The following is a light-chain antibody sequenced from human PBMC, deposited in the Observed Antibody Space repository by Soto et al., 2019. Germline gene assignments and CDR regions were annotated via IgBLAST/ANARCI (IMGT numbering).Light chain of an antibody. V-gene: IGKV3-11*01. Sequence: EIVLTQSTATLSLSPGERATLSCRASQSVGSYLAWYQQKPGQAPRLLIYDASKRATGIPARFSGSGSGTDFTLTISSLEPEDFAVYYCQQRSNWPPVFTFGPGTRVDIK. J-gene: IGKJ3*01. CDR2: DAS. CDR3: QQRSNWPPVFT. CDR1: QSVGSY.